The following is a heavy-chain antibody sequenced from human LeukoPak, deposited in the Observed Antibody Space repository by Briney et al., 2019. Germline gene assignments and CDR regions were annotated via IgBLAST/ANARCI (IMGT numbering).Heavy chain of an antibody. J-gene: IGHJ4*01. Sequence: PGGSLRLSCAASGFTFSNSAMRWVRQAPGKGLEWVSPLSGSGITTYYADSVKGRFTISRDNSKNTLYLQMNSLRAEDTAVYYCAKGIYSSGWSYFDYWGHGTLVTVSS. CDR2: LSGSGITT. CDR1: GFTFSNSA. D-gene: IGHD6-19*01. CDR3: AKGIYSSGWSYFDY. V-gene: IGHV3-23*01.